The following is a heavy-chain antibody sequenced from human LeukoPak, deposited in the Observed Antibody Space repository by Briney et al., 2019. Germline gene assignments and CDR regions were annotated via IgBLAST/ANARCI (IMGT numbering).Heavy chain of an antibody. V-gene: IGHV3-23*01. CDR2: ITYNGAAT. CDR1: GFSFGGYP. J-gene: IGHJ4*02. CDR3: AKDGLYFDGSTHIYYFDS. D-gene: IGHD3-9*01. Sequence: GGSLRLSCAASGFSFGGYPMTWVRQAPGKGLEWVSSITYNGAATYYLDSVKARFTISRDNSRSTLYLQMDSLTAEDTALYYCAKDGLYFDGSTHIYYFDSWGQGTLVAVSS.